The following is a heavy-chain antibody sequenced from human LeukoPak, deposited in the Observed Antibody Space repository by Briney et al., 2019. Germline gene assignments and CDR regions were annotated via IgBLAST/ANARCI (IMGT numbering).Heavy chain of an antibody. J-gene: IGHJ5*02. V-gene: IGHV4-59*01. Sequence: KTSETLSLTCTVSGGSISSYYWSWIRQPPGKGLEWIGYIYYSGSTNYNPSLKSRVTISVDTSKNQFSLKLSSVTAADTAVYYCARGVVVAATQKEGTKKRNQKNWFDPWGQGTLVTVSS. CDR2: IYYSGST. CDR1: GGSISSYY. CDR3: ARGVVVAATQKEGTKKRNQKNWFDP. D-gene: IGHD2-15*01.